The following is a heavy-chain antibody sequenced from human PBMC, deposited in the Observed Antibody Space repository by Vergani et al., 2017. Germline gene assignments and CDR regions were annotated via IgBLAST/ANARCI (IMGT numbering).Heavy chain of an antibody. D-gene: IGHD3-22*01. CDR3: ARVDDTSGFQH. Sequence: QVQLQQWGAGLLKPSETLSLTCAVYGGSFSGYYWSWIRQPPGKGLEWIGEINHSGSTNYNPSLKSRVTISVDTSKNQFSLKLSSVTAADTAVYYCARVDDTSGFQHWGQGTLVTVSS. CDR1: GGSFSGYY. V-gene: IGHV4-34*01. J-gene: IGHJ1*01. CDR2: INHSGST.